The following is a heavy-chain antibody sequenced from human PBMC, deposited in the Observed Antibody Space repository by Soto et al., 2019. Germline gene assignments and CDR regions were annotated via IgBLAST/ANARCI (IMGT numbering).Heavy chain of an antibody. J-gene: IGHJ4*02. CDR1: GDSISSGGYY. V-gene: IGHV4-31*03. CDR2: IYYSGTT. Sequence: PSETLSLTCTVSGDSISSGGYYWSWIRQHPGKGLEWIGYIYYSGTTYYNPSLESRVTISVDTSKNQFSLKLSSVTAADTAVYYCERRYGSCFDYWGQGTLVT. D-gene: IGHD5-18*01. CDR3: ERRYGSCFDY.